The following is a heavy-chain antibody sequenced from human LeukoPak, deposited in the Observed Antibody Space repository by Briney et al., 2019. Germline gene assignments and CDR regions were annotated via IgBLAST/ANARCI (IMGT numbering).Heavy chain of an antibody. V-gene: IGHV4-38-2*02. CDR2: IYHSGST. D-gene: IGHD3-22*01. CDR1: GYSISSGYY. J-gene: IGHJ3*02. Sequence: SETLSLTCTVSGYSISSGYYWGWIRQPPGKGLEWIGSIYHSGSTYYNPSLKSRVTISVDTSKNQFSLKLSSVTAADTAVYYCARDTLIRDSSGYYGSFDIWGQGTMVTVSS. CDR3: ARDTLIRDSSGYYGSFDI.